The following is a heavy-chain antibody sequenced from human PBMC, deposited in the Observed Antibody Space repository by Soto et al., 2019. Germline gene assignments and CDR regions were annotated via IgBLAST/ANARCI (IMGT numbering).Heavy chain of an antibody. V-gene: IGHV1-3*01. CDR2: INAGNGNT. Sequence: SVKVSCKASGYTFTSYAMHWVRQAPGQRLEWMGWINAGNGNTKYSQKFQGRVTITRDTSASTAYMELSSLRSEDTAVYYCARAGYCSGGSCYSVTDLDFQHWGQGTLVTVSS. D-gene: IGHD2-15*01. J-gene: IGHJ1*01. CDR3: ARAGYCSGGSCYSVTDLDFQH. CDR1: GYTFTSYA.